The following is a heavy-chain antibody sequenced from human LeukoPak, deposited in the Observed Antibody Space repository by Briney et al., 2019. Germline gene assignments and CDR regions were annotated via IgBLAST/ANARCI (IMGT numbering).Heavy chain of an antibody. J-gene: IGHJ4*02. D-gene: IGHD3-22*01. Sequence: SETLSLTCAVYGGSFSGYYWSWIRQPPGKGLEWIGEINHSGSTNYNPSLKSRVTISVDTSKNQFSLKLSSVTAADTAVYYCAREDYYYDSSGYYTRWDYWGQGTLVTVSS. CDR1: GGSFSGYY. CDR3: AREDYYYDSSGYYTRWDY. V-gene: IGHV4-34*01. CDR2: INHSGST.